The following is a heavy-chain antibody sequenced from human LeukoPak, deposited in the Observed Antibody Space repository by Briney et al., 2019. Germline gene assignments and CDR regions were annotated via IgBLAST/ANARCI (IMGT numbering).Heavy chain of an antibody. Sequence: SETLSLTCTVSGGSISSYYWSWIRQPPGKGLEWIGYIYYSGSTNYNPSLKSRVTISVDTSKNQFSLKLSSVTAADTAVYYCGRGGLIRLESWFDPWGQGTLVTVSS. V-gene: IGHV4-59*01. CDR3: GRGGLIRLESWFDP. CDR1: GGSISSYY. CDR2: IYYSGST. J-gene: IGHJ5*02. D-gene: IGHD3-3*01.